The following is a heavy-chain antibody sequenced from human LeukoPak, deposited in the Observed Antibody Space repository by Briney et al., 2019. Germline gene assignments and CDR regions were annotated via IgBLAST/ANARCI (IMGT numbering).Heavy chain of an antibody. Sequence: PSETLSLTCDVSGDSISSGGYSWSWVRQPPGKGLEWIGYIYSSGRIYYNPSLQSRVTISIDTAKNEFSLNVTSVTAADTAVYYCAISELLSHDAFDIWGQGTMVTVSS. CDR3: AISELLSHDAFDI. CDR2: IYSSGRI. D-gene: IGHD2-2*01. CDR1: GDSISSGGYS. V-gene: IGHV4-30-4*07. J-gene: IGHJ3*02.